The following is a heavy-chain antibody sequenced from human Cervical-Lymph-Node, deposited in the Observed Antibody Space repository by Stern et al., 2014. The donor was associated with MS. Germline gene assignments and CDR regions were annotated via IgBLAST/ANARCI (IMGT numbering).Heavy chain of an antibody. CDR1: GYNFLDHA. Sequence: QVPLVQSGAEVKKPGASMTISCKTSGYNFLDHAIHWVRQAPGQRLEWMGWINGGPGTTKYAQKFQVRVSFTRDKAASAAYMDLSSLSPDDTAVYYCARQPDYSDFLDFWGQGTLVTVS. V-gene: IGHV1-3*01. J-gene: IGHJ4*02. D-gene: IGHD4-11*01. CDR3: ARQPDYSDFLDF. CDR2: INGGPGTT.